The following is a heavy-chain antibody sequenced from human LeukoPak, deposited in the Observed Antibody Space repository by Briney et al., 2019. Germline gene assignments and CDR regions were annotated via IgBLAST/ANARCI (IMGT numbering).Heavy chain of an antibody. CDR1: GGSISSYY. D-gene: IGHD3-22*01. Sequence: PSETLSLTCTVSGGSISSYYWSWIRQPPGKGLEWIGYIYYSGSTNYNPSLKSRVTISADTSKNQLSLKLSSVTAADTAIYYCARDRGGSYYDSSGSVMNIWGQGTMVTVSS. J-gene: IGHJ3*02. CDR2: IYYSGST. V-gene: IGHV4-59*01. CDR3: ARDRGGSYYDSSGSVMNI.